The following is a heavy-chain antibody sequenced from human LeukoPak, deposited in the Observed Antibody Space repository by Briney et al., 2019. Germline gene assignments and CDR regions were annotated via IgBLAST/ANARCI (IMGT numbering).Heavy chain of an antibody. CDR2: INHSGST. J-gene: IGHJ4*02. V-gene: IGHV4-34*01. CDR1: GGSFSTYY. Sequence: SETLSLTCTIYGGSFSTYYWSWIRQPPGKGLEWIGEINHSGSTNYSPSLKSRVTISVDTSKNHLSLNLSSVTAADTAVYYCARGPHTGVNYYDSSGYYYWGQGTLVTVSS. CDR3: ARGPHTGVNYYDSSGYYY. D-gene: IGHD3-22*01.